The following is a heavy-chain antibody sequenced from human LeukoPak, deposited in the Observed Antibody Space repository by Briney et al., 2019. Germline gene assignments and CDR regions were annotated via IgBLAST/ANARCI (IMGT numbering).Heavy chain of an antibody. CDR1: GFTFSSYG. J-gene: IGHJ5*02. V-gene: IGHV3-33*01. CDR3: ARDHCSSTSCYWFDP. Sequence: GGSLRLSCAASGFTFSSYGMHWVRQAPGKGLEWVAVIWYDGSNKYYADSVKGRSTISRDNSKNTLYLQMNSLRAEDTAVYYCARDHCSSTSCYWFDPWGQGTLVTISS. D-gene: IGHD2-2*01. CDR2: IWYDGSNK.